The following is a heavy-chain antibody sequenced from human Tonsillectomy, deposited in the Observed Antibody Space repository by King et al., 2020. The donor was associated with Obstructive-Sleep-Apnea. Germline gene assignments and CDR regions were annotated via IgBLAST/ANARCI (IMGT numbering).Heavy chain of an antibody. CDR1: GGTFSSYA. Sequence: QLVQSGAEVKKPGSSVKVSCKASGGTFSSYAISWVRQAPGQGLEWMGGIIPLFGTAKYAQKYQGRVTITADESTSTAYMELSSLRSEDTAVYYCARGFGSGSYSLYYFDTGAREPWSPSPQ. D-gene: IGHD3-10*01. V-gene: IGHV1-69*01. CDR3: ARGFGSGSYSLYYFDT. CDR2: IIPLFGTA. J-gene: IGHJ4*02.